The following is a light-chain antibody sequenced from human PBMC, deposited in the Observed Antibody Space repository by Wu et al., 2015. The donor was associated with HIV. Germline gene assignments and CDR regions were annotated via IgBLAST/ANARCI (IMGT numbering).Light chain of an antibody. CDR2: GAS. V-gene: IGKV3-20*01. J-gene: IGKJ1*01. CDR3: QQYGSSRTT. Sequence: EIVLTQSPGTLSLSRGERATLSCRASQSVSSSYLAWYQQKPGQAPRLLIYGASSRATGIPDRFSGSGSGTDFTLTISRLEPEDFAVYYCQQYGSSRTTFGQGTKVEIK. CDR1: QSVSSSY.